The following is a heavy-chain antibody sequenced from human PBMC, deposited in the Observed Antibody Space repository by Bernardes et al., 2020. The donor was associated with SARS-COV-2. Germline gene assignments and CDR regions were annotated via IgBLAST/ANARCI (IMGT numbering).Heavy chain of an antibody. J-gene: IGHJ4*02. CDR2: IWHDGSNK. CDR1: GFTFSNYG. D-gene: IGHD2-15*01. V-gene: IGHV3-33*08. Sequence: GGSLRVSCVAFGFTFSNYGLHWVRQFPGKGLEWVAMIWHDGSNKYYADSVKGRFTISRDNSKNTVYLQMNSLRGEDTAVYYCARDPVTKCSGSSCYRPFDYGGQGTLVTVSS. CDR3: ARDPVTKCSGSSCYRPFDY.